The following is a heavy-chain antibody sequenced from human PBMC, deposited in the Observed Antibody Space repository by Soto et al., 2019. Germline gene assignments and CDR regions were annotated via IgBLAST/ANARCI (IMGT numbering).Heavy chain of an antibody. J-gene: IGHJ4*02. CDR2: ISGSGGST. CDR3: AKPREGDYATPGHY. CDR1: GFTFSSYA. D-gene: IGHD4-17*01. Sequence: PGGSLRLSFAASGFTFSSYAMSWVRQATGKGLEWVSAISGSGGSTYYADPVKGRFTISRDNSKNTLYLQMNSLRAEDTAVYYCAKPREGDYATPGHYWGQGTLVTVSS. V-gene: IGHV3-23*01.